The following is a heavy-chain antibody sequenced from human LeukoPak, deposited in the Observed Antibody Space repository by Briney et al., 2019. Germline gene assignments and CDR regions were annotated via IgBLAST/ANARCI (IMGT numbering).Heavy chain of an antibody. V-gene: IGHV3-9*03. CDR1: GFTFDDYA. CDR3: AKDRGSSSWYAFDI. Sequence: PGRSLRLSCAASGFTFDDYAMHWVRQAPGKSLEWVSGISWNSGSIGYADSVKGRFTISRDNAKNSLYLQMNSLRAEDMALYYCAKDRGSSSWYAFDIWGQGTMVTVSS. D-gene: IGHD6-13*01. J-gene: IGHJ3*02. CDR2: ISWNSGSI.